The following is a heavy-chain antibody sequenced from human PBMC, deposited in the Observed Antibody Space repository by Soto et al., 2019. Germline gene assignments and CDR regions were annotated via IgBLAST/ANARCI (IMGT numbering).Heavy chain of an antibody. Sequence: LSLTCALSGGSISSGGYSWSWIRQPPGKSLEWMGYIYHSGSTYYNPSLKSRVTISVDRSKNQFSLKLSSVTAADTAVYYCARSGVAAAGTNYYYYGMDVWGQGTTVTVSS. CDR2: IYHSGST. J-gene: IGHJ6*02. CDR3: ARSGVAAAGTNYYYYGMDV. CDR1: GGSISSGGYS. D-gene: IGHD6-13*01. V-gene: IGHV4-30-2*01.